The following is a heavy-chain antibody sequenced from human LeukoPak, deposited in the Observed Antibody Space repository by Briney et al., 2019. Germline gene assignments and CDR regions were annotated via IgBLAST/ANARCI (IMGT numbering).Heavy chain of an antibody. CDR3: ARDQRTGHALDY. D-gene: IGHD3/OR15-3a*01. Sequence: PSETLSLTCAVYGGSISSGGYYWSWIRQHPGKGLEWIGYIYYSGSTYYNPSPKSRVTISVDTSKNQFSLKLSSVTAADTAVYYCARDQRTGHALDYWGQGTLVTVSS. V-gene: IGHV4-31*11. CDR2: IYYSGST. J-gene: IGHJ4*02. CDR1: GGSISSGGYY.